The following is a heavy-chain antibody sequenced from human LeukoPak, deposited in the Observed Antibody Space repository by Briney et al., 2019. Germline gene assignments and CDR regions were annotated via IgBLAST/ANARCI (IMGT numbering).Heavy chain of an antibody. CDR1: GFTFDDYA. V-gene: IGHV3-9*01. D-gene: IGHD3-22*01. CDR3: ARDRGYYDSNDAFDI. CDR2: INWSSDRI. J-gene: IGHJ3*02. Sequence: PGRSLRLSCAASGFTFDDYAMHWVRQAPGRGLEWVSGINWSSDRIGYADSVKGRFTISRDNAKNSLYLQMNSLRAEDTAVYYCARDRGYYDSNDAFDIWGQGTMVTVSS.